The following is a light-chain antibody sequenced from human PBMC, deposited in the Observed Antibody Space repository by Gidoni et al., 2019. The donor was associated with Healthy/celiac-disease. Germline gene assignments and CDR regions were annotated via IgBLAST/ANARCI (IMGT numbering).Light chain of an antibody. J-gene: IGKJ1*01. CDR2: AAS. CDR1: QSISSY. Sequence: DIQMTQSPSSLSASVGDRVTITCRASQSISSYLNWYQQKPGKAPELLNYAASSLQSGVPSRFSGSGSGTDFTLTISSLQPEDFATCYCQQSYSTPRTFGQGTKVEIK. V-gene: IGKV1-39*01. CDR3: QQSYSTPRT.